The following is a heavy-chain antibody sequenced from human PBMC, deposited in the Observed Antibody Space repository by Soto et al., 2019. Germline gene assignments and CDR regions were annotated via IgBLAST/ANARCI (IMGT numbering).Heavy chain of an antibody. J-gene: IGHJ5*02. CDR1: GGSISSGGYY. Sequence: SETLSLTCTVSGGSISSGGYYWSWIRQRPGKGLEWIGYIYYSGSTYYNPSLKSRVTISVDTSKNQFSLKLSSVTAADTAVYYCARGTMVRGVISGWFDPWGQGTLVTVSS. CDR3: ARGTMVRGVISGWFDP. D-gene: IGHD3-10*01. V-gene: IGHV4-31*03. CDR2: IYYSGST.